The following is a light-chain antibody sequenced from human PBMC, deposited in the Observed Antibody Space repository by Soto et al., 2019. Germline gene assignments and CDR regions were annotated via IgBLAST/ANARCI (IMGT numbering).Light chain of an antibody. CDR2: DVS. Sequence: QSALTQPASVSGSPGQSITISCTGTSSDVGGYNYVSWYQQHPGKAPKLMIYDVSNRPSGVSNRFSVSKSGNTASLTSSGIQAEDEADYYCSSYTSSSTLVFGGGTKLTVL. CDR1: SSDVGGYNY. CDR3: SSYTSSSTLV. V-gene: IGLV2-14*01. J-gene: IGLJ2*01.